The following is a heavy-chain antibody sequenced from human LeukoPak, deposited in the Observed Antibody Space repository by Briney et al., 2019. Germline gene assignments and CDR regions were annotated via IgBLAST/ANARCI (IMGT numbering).Heavy chain of an antibody. CDR1: GGPISSGNYY. Sequence: SQTLSLTCTVSGGPISSGNYYWSWIRQPPGKGLEWIGYISHRGSTNYNPSLKTRVTMSVDTSKNQFSLKLSSVTGADTAVYFCAREGRAVAGTFYFDYWGQGALVTVSS. CDR2: ISHRGST. V-gene: IGHV4-30-4*08. CDR3: AREGRAVAGTFYFDY. D-gene: IGHD6-19*01. J-gene: IGHJ4*02.